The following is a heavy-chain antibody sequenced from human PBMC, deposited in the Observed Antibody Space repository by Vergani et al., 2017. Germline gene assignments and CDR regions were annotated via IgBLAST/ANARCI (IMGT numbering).Heavy chain of an antibody. Sequence: QVQLVESGGGVVQPGRSLRLSCAASGFIFSSYAMHWVRQAPGKGLEWVAVISFDGSNKYHADSVKGRFTISRDNSKNTLYLQMNSLRAEDTAVYYCARGSGSLALYYFDYWGQGTLVTVSS. CDR1: GFIFSSYA. D-gene: IGHD6-13*01. J-gene: IGHJ4*02. CDR3: ARGSGSLALYYFDY. V-gene: IGHV3-30*04. CDR2: ISFDGSNK.